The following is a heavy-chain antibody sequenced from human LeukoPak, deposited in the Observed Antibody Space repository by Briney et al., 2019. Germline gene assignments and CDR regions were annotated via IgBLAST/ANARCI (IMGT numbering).Heavy chain of an antibody. CDR1: GYTFAGYY. Sequence: SVKVSCKASGYTFAGYYMHWVRQAPGQGLEWMGGIIPIFGTANYAQKFQGRVTITADKSTSTAYMELSSLRSEDTAVYYCARWELWLIWGQGTLVTVSS. D-gene: IGHD5-18*01. J-gene: IGHJ4*02. V-gene: IGHV1-69*06. CDR2: IIPIFGTA. CDR3: ARWELWLI.